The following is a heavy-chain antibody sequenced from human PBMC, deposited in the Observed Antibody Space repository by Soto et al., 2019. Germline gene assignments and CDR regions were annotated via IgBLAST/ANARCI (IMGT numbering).Heavy chain of an antibody. Sequence: ASVKVSCKASGYTFTGYYMHWVRQAPGQGLEWMGWINPNSGGTNYAQKFQGRVTMTRDTSISTAYMELSRLRSDDTAVYYCARETQPQYSSSSGSYYYGMDVWGQGTTVTAP. CDR1: GYTFTGYY. V-gene: IGHV1-2*02. D-gene: IGHD6-6*01. J-gene: IGHJ6*02. CDR2: INPNSGGT. CDR3: ARETQPQYSSSSGSYYYGMDV.